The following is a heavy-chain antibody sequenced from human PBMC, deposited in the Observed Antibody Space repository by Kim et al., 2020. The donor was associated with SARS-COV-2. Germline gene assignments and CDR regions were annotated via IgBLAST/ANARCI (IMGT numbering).Heavy chain of an antibody. Sequence: SVKVSCKASGGTFSSYAISWVRQAPGQGLEWMGGIIPIFGTANYAQKFQGRVTITADESTSTAYMELSSLRSEDTAVYYCARSTAMVTRPMGNYYYYYYGMDVWGQGTTVTVSS. CDR2: IIPIFGTA. CDR1: GGTFSSYA. D-gene: IGHD5-18*01. J-gene: IGHJ6*02. CDR3: ARSTAMVTRPMGNYYYYYYGMDV. V-gene: IGHV1-69*13.